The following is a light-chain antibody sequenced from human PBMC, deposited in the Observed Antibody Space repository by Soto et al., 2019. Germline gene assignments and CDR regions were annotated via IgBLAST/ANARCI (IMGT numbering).Light chain of an antibody. V-gene: IGKV3-20*01. CDR1: QSISSGH. Sequence: EIVLTQSPGTLSLSPGERATLSCRASQSISSGHLAWYQQKPGQAPRLLIYGASSRATGIPDRFSGSGSGTDFPLTISXXXXEDFTVYYCQQYGTSPRTFGPGTKLQ. CDR3: QQYGTSPRT. J-gene: IGKJ2*01. CDR2: GAS.